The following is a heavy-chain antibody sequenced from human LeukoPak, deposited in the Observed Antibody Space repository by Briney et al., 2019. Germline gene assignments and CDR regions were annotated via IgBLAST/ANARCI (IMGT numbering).Heavy chain of an antibody. CDR2: VDPEDGET. D-gene: IGHD4-11*01. CDR1: GYTFTDYY. Sequence: ATVKISCKVSGYTFTDYYMHWVQQAPGKGLEWMGLVDPEDGETIYAEKFQGRVTITADTSTDTAYMELSSLRSEDTAVYYCATADYSNAAGPNFDYWGQGTLVTVSS. V-gene: IGHV1-69-2*01. CDR3: ATADYSNAAGPNFDY. J-gene: IGHJ4*02.